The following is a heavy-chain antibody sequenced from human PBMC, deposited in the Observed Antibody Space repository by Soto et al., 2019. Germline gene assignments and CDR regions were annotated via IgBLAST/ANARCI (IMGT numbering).Heavy chain of an antibody. Sequence: EVQLVESGGALVQPGGSLRLSCAASGFIFSNAWLSWVRQAPGKGLEWVGRIKTKSEGGTTDYAAPVKGRFTVSRDDLKTTLYLQMNSLKTEDTAVYYCTTDKGEGVGATDYWGQGTLVTVSS. CDR3: TTDKGEGVGATDY. D-gene: IGHD1-26*01. J-gene: IGHJ4*02. CDR2: IKTKSEGGTT. CDR1: GFIFSNAW. V-gene: IGHV3-15*02.